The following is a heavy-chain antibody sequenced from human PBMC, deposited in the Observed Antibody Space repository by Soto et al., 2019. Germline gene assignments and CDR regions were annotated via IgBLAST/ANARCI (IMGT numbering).Heavy chain of an antibody. V-gene: IGHV1-18*01. CDR1: GYTFTKYG. J-gene: IGHJ5*02. Sequence: QVQLVQSGAEVKKPGASVKVSCKASGYTFTKYGISWVRQAPGQGLEWMGWISAYNGNTNYARKLQGRVSMTTDTSTSTAYMELRSLGSDDTAVYYCARDFWDHDFSSGYVWFDPWGQGTLVTVSS. CDR3: ARDFWDHDFSSGYVWFDP. D-gene: IGHD3-3*01. CDR2: ISAYNGNT.